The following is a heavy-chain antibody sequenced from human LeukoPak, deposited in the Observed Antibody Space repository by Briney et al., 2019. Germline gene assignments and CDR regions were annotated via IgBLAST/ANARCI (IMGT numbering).Heavy chain of an antibody. CDR3: AKRMLRYYDSSGSPGWFDP. CDR1: GFTFSSYG. V-gene: IGHV3-30*18. CDR2: ISYDGSNK. Sequence: GRSLRLSCAASGFTFSSYGMHWVRQAPGKGLEWVAVISYDGSNKYYADSVKGRFTISRDNSKNTLYLQMNSLRAEDTAVYYYAKRMLRYYDSSGSPGWFDPWGQGTLVTVSS. J-gene: IGHJ5*02. D-gene: IGHD3-22*01.